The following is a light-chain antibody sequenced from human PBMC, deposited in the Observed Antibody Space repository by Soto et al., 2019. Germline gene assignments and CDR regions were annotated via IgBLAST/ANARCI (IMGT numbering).Light chain of an antibody. CDR3: QQYNDWPPLT. V-gene: IGKV3-20*01. J-gene: IGKJ4*01. Sequence: IVLTQSPGTLSFSPGERATLSCSAIQSVSSSYLAWYQQKPGQAPRLLIYGASSRATGIPDRFSGSGSGTDFTLTISSLQSEDFAVYYCQQYNDWPPLTFGGGTKVDIK. CDR1: QSVSSSY. CDR2: GAS.